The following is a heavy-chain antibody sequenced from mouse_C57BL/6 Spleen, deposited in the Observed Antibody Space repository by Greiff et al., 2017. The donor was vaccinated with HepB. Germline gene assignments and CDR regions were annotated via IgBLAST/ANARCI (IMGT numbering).Heavy chain of an antibody. CDR3: ARQGVYDSGLDY. CDR2: ISSGGSYT. V-gene: IGHV5-6*01. D-gene: IGHD2-4*01. J-gene: IGHJ2*01. Sequence: EVHLVESGGDLVKPGGSLKLSCAASGFTFSSYGMSWVRQTPDKRLEWVATISSGGSYTYYPDSVKGRFTISSDNAKNTLYLQMSSLKSEDTAIYYCARQGVYDSGLDYWGQGTTLTVSS. CDR1: GFTFSSYG.